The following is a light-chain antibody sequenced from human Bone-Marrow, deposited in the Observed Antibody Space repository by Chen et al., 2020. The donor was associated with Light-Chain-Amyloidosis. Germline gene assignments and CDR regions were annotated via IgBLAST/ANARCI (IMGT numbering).Light chain of an antibody. CDR1: SSDVGGDNH. Sequence: QSALTQPASVSGSPGQSITISCTGTSSDVGGDNHLSWYQQHPDKAPKLMIYEVTNRPSWVPDRFSGSKSDNTASLTISGLHTEDEADYFCSSYTITNTLVFGSGTRVTVL. V-gene: IGLV2-14*01. CDR3: SSYTITNTLV. J-gene: IGLJ1*01. CDR2: EVT.